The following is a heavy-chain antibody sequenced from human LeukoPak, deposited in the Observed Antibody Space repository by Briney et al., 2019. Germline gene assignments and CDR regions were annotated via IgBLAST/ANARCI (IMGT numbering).Heavy chain of an antibody. J-gene: IGHJ3*02. CDR2: ISYDGSNK. V-gene: IGHV3-30*18. D-gene: IGHD1-14*01. CDR3: ANKGMTTQAFDI. Sequence: PGRSLRLSCAASGFTFSSYGMHWVRQAPGKGLEWVAVISYDGSNKYYADSVKGRFTISRDNSKNTLYLQMNSLRAEDTAVYYCANKGMTTQAFDIWGQGTMVTVSS. CDR1: GFTFSSYG.